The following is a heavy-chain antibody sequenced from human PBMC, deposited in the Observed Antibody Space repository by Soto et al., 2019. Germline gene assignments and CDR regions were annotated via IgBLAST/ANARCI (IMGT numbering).Heavy chain of an antibody. V-gene: IGHV4-59*01. J-gene: IGHJ6*02. D-gene: IGHD3-16*01. Sequence: QVQLQESGPGLVKPSETLSLTCTVSGGSISSYYWSWIRQPPGKGLEWIGYIYYSGSTNYNPSLKSRVTISVDTSKNQFSLKLSSVTAADTAVYYCAREVLDTFGGVIDYYGMDVWGQGTTVTVSS. CDR3: AREVLDTFGGVIDYYGMDV. CDR2: IYYSGST. CDR1: GGSISSYY.